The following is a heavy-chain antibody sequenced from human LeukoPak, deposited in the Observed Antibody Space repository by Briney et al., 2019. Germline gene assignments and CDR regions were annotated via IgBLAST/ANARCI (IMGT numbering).Heavy chain of an antibody. CDR2: ISSSSTYI. CDR1: GFTFSSYN. CDR3: ARDQTPEYYYDSSGYEIDY. V-gene: IGHV3-21*01. D-gene: IGHD3-22*01. J-gene: IGHJ4*02. Sequence: GGSLRLSCAASGFTFSSYNMNWVRQTPGKGLEWVSSISSSSTYIYYADSLKGRFTISRDNAKNSLYLQMNSLRAEDTAVYYCARDQTPEYYYDSSGYEIDYWGQGTLVTVSS.